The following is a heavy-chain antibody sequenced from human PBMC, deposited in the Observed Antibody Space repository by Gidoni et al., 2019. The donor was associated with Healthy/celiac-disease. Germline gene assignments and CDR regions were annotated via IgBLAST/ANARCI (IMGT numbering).Heavy chain of an antibody. D-gene: IGHD6-19*01. J-gene: IGHJ4*02. CDR3: ARSPAVAGTFEFDY. CDR2: IKQDGSEK. CDR1: GFTFSSYW. Sequence: EVQLVESGGGLVQPGGSLRLSCAASGFTFSSYWMSWVRQAPGKGLEWVANIKQDGSEKYYVDSVKGRFTISRDNAKNSLYLQMNSLRAEDTAVYYCARSPAVAGTFEFDYWGQGTLVTVSS. V-gene: IGHV3-7*01.